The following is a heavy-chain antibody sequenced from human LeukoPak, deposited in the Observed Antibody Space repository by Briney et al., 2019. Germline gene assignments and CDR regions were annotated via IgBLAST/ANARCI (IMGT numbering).Heavy chain of an antibody. Sequence: SETLSLTCTVSGGPISSYYWSWIRQPPGKGLEWIGYIYYSGSTNYNPSLKSRVTISVDTSKNQFSLKLSSVTAADTAVYYCARHILAAAGTGPWDSYFDYWGQGTLVTVSS. V-gene: IGHV4-59*08. J-gene: IGHJ4*02. CDR3: ARHILAAAGTGPWDSYFDY. D-gene: IGHD6-13*01. CDR1: GGPISSYY. CDR2: IYYSGST.